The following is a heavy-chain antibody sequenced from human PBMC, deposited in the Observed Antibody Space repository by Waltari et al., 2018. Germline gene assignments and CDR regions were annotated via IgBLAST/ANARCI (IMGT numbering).Heavy chain of an antibody. CDR3: AKADDYTYYYGMDV. Sequence: QVQLVESGGGVVQAGRSLRLSCAASGFTFSVYGMHGVRQAPGKGLEWVAVISYDVTHKIYADSVKGRFTISRDNSKNTLFLHMSGLRAEDSGVYYCAKADDYTYYYGMDVWGQGTTVTVS. CDR2: ISYDVTHK. D-gene: IGHD4-4*01. J-gene: IGHJ6*02. V-gene: IGHV3-30*18. CDR1: GFTFSVYG.